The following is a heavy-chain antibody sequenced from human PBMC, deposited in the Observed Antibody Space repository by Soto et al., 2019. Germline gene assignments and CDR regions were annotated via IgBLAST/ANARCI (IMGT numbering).Heavy chain of an antibody. D-gene: IGHD3-22*01. Sequence: PSETLSLTCAVSGGSISSGGYSWSWIRQPPGKGLEWIGYIYHSGSTYYNPSLKSRVTISVDTSKNQFSLKLSSVTAADTAVYYCATGIVATKRYFQHWGQGTLVTVSS. CDR1: GGSISSGGYS. CDR2: IYHSGST. J-gene: IGHJ1*01. V-gene: IGHV4-30-2*01. CDR3: ATGIVATKRYFQH.